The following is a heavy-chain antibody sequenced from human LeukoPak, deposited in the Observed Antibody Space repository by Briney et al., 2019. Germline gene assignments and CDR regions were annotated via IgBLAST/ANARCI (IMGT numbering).Heavy chain of an antibody. V-gene: IGHV1-2*02. Sequence: ASVKVSCKASGYTFTGYYMHWVRQAPGQGLEWMGWINPNSGGTNYAQKLQGRVTMTTDTSTSTAYMELRSLRSDDTAVYYCARVRTYYYGSGSLPEGNWFDPWGQGTLVTVSS. D-gene: IGHD3-10*01. CDR1: GYTFTGYY. J-gene: IGHJ5*02. CDR2: INPNSGGT. CDR3: ARVRTYYYGSGSLPEGNWFDP.